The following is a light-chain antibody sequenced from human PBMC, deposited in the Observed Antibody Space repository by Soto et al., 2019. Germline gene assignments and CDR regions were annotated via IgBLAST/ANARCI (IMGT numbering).Light chain of an antibody. CDR2: GAS. CDR1: QSVSNY. V-gene: IGKV3-20*01. J-gene: IGKJ3*01. Sequence: EIVLTQSPGTLSLSPGERATLSCRASQSVSNYLVWYQQKPGHAPRLLISGASSRATGIPDRFSGSGSGTKFTLTIRRLEPEDFAVYDCQQYGGSPQPFGPGTNVDIK. CDR3: QQYGGSPQP.